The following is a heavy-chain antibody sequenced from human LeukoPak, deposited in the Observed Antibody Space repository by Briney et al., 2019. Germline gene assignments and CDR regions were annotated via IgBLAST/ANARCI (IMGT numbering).Heavy chain of an antibody. D-gene: IGHD3-3*01. CDR3: AKGLSASGRFNAFDI. Sequence: GGSLRLSCAASGFTVSSNYMSWVRQAPGKGLEWVSVIYSGGSTYHAASVRGRFTISRDNSKNTLYLQMNSLRVDDTAVYHCAKGLSASGRFNAFDIWGQGTMVTVSS. CDR2: IYSGGST. CDR1: GFTVSSNY. J-gene: IGHJ3*02. V-gene: IGHV3-53*01.